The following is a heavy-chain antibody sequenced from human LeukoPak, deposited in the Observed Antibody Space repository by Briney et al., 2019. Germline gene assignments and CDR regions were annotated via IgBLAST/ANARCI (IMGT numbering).Heavy chain of an antibody. J-gene: IGHJ4*02. CDR1: GYTFTGYH. Sequence: ASVKVSCKASGYTFTGYHIHWVRQAPGQGLERMGWINPSSGATNYAQKFQGRVTMTRDTSISTAYMELSRLRSDDTAVYYCARADKWNSDNWGQGTLVTVSS. CDR2: INPSSGAT. CDR3: ARADKWNSDN. V-gene: IGHV1-2*02. D-gene: IGHD1-20*01.